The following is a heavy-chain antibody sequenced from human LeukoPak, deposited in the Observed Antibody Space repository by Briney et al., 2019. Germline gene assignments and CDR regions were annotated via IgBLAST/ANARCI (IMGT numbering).Heavy chain of an antibody. CDR1: GYTFTGYY. J-gene: IGHJ3*02. Sequence: ASVKVSCKASGYTFTGYYMHWVRQAPGQGLEWMGWVNPKRGGTKYAQKFQGRVTMTRDTSINTAYMELSRLTSDDTAVYYCARGEVLAAAGTGAFDIWGQGTMVTVSS. CDR2: VNPKRGGT. V-gene: IGHV1-2*02. D-gene: IGHD6-13*01. CDR3: ARGEVLAAAGTGAFDI.